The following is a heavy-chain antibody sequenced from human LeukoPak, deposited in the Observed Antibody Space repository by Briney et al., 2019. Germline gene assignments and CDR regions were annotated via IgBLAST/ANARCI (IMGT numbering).Heavy chain of an antibody. CDR2: ISPSGST. CDR3: ARVSYQEGVDY. Sequence: SETLSLTCTVSGGSISSYYWTWLRQPAGKGLEWIGRISPSGSTNHNPSLTSRVTISVDTSKNQFSLKLNFVTAADTAVYYCARVSYQEGVDYWGQGTLVTVSS. J-gene: IGHJ4*02. V-gene: IGHV4-4*07. D-gene: IGHD2-2*01. CDR1: GGSISSYY.